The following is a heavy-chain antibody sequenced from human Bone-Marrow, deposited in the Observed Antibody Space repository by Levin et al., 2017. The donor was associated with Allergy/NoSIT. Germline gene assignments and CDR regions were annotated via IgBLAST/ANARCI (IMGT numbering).Heavy chain of an antibody. Sequence: SQTLSLTCAVSGGSITSGGYHWSWIRQHPGKDLEWIGYISYRGSTYYNPSLKSRVTLSIDTAKTQFSLKLNSLTAADTAVYFCAREDGYVFDYWGQGTLVTVSS. J-gene: IGHJ4*02. D-gene: IGHD5-24*01. CDR2: ISYRGST. CDR3: AREDGYVFDY. V-gene: IGHV4-31*11. CDR1: GGSITSGGYH.